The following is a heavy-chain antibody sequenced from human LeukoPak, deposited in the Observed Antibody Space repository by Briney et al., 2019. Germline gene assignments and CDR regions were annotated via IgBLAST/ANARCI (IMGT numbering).Heavy chain of an antibody. CDR1: GYRFTDHY. D-gene: IGHD2-15*01. CDR3: ARGYCSGGSCYHFDS. V-gene: IGHV1-2*02. CDR2: INANTGGT. J-gene: IGHJ4*02. Sequence: ASVKVSFKASGYRFTDHYMHWVRQAPGQGLEWMGWINANTGGTHYAQNFQGRAAMTQATSIRVAYMELSSLRADDTAVYFCARGYCSGGSCYHFDSWGQGTLVTVSS.